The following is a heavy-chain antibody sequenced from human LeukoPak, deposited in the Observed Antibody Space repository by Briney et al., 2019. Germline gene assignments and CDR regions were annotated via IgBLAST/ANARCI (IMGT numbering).Heavy chain of an antibody. D-gene: IGHD6-19*01. CDR2: ISSSSSYI. Sequence: GGSLRLSCAASGFTLSSYSMNWVRQAPGKGLEWVSSISSSSSYIYYADSVKGRFTISRDNAKNSLYLQMNSLRAEDTAVYYCARDARSAGYSSGWYKYWGQGTLVTVSS. CDR3: ARDARSAGYSSGWYKY. J-gene: IGHJ4*02. V-gene: IGHV3-21*01. CDR1: GFTLSSYS.